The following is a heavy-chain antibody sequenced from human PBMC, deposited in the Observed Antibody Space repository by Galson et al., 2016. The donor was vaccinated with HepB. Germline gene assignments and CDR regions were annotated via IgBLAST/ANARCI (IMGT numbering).Heavy chain of an antibody. CDR2: IYASGLT. J-gene: IGHJ4*02. CDR1: GGSISRHH. Sequence: SETLSLTCTVSGGSISRHHWIWIRQSAGKGLEWIGRIYASGLTNYNTSLQGRVSMSVDASKNQFSLTLTSVTAADTAVYYCARAGLLTKASFDCWGQGTLVAVSS. V-gene: IGHV4-4*07. CDR3: ARAGLLTKASFDC. D-gene: IGHD4-11*01.